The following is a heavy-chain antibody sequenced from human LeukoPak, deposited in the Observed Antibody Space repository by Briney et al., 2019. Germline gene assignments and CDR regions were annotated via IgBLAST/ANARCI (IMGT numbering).Heavy chain of an antibody. D-gene: IGHD4-17*01. CDR1: GFTFSSYA. V-gene: IGHV3-30-3*01. CDR2: ISYDGSNK. CDR3: ARNHDYGDYFDY. J-gene: IGHJ4*02. Sequence: GGSLRLSCAASGFTFSSYAMHWVRQAPGKGLEWVAAISYDGSNKYYADSVKGRFTISRDNSKNTLYLQMNSLRAEDTAVYYCARNHDYGDYFDYWGQGTLVTVSS.